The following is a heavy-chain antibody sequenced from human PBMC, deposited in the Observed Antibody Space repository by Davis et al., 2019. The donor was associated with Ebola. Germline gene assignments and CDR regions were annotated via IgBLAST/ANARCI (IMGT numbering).Heavy chain of an antibody. D-gene: IGHD6-13*01. CDR1: GYTFTGYY. Sequence: AASVKVSCKASGYTFTGYYMHWVRQAPGQGLEWMGWINPNSGGTNYAQKFQGWVTMTRDTSISTAYMELSRLRSDDTAVYYCARDEQQLTYNWFDPWGQGTLVTVSS. CDR2: INPNSGGT. V-gene: IGHV1-2*04. CDR3: ARDEQQLTYNWFDP. J-gene: IGHJ5*02.